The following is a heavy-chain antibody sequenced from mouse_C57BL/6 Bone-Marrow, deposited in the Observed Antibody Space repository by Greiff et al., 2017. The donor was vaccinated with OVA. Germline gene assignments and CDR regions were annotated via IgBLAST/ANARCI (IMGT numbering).Heavy chain of an antibody. D-gene: IGHD1-1*01. V-gene: IGHV2-6*01. CDR1: GFSLTSYG. CDR2: IWGVGST. J-gene: IGHJ3*01. Sequence: VQLVESGPGLVAPSQSLSITCTVSGFSLTSYGVDWVRQSPGKGLEWLGVIWGVGSTNYNSALKSRLSISKDNSKSQVFLKMNSLQTDDTAMYNCARRVYYYGSRFAYWGQGTLVTVSA. CDR3: ARRVYYYGSRFAY.